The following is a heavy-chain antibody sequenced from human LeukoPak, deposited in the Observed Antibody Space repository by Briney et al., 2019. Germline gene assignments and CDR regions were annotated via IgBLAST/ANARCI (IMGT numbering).Heavy chain of an antibody. V-gene: IGHV1-69*13. CDR3: ASRHYGSGSYYLLDP. Sequence: GASVKVSCKASGYTFTSYGISWVRQAPGQGLEWMGGIIPIFGTANYAQKFQGRVTITADESTSTAYMELSSLRSEDTAVYYCASRHYGSGSYYLLDPWGQGTLVTVSS. J-gene: IGHJ5*02. D-gene: IGHD3-10*01. CDR2: IIPIFGTA. CDR1: GYTFTSYG.